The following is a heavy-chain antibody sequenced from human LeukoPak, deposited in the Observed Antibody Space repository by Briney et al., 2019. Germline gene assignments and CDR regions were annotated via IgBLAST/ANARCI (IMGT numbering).Heavy chain of an antibody. V-gene: IGHV4-4*07. CDR1: GGSISSYY. Sequence: ASETLSLTCTVSGGSISSYYWSWIRQPPGKGLEWIGRIYTSGSTNYNPSLKSRVTMSVDTSKNQFSLKLSSVTAADTAVYYCARESPGGLYQLLHPFDYWGQGTLVTVSS. CDR3: ARESPGGLYQLLHPFDY. J-gene: IGHJ4*02. D-gene: IGHD2-2*02. CDR2: IYTSGST.